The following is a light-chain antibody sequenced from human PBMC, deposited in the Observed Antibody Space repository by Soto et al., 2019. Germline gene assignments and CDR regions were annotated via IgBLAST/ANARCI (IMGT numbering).Light chain of an antibody. Sequence: EIVLAQSPGTLSLSPGERATLSCRASQSVTNSFLAWYQQKPGQAPRLLIYGASRRATGIPDRFTGSGSGKDITLTISRLAPEDFAVYYCQQYVSSPLAFGQGTKVEI. CDR2: GAS. J-gene: IGKJ1*01. CDR1: QSVTNSF. CDR3: QQYVSSPLA. V-gene: IGKV3-20*01.